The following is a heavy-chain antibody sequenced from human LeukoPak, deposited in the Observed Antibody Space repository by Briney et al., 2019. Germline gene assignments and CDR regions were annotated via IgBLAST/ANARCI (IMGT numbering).Heavy chain of an antibody. D-gene: IGHD3-22*01. CDR2: MNPNSGNT. J-gene: IGHJ4*02. CDR1: GYTFTSYD. Sequence: ASVRVSCKASGYTFTSYDINWVRQATGQGLEWMGWMNPNSGNTAYAQKFQGRVTITRNTSISTAYMELSSLRSEDTAIYYCAREDYYDSGSSDYWGQGTLVTVSS. CDR3: AREDYYDSGSSDY. V-gene: IGHV1-8*03.